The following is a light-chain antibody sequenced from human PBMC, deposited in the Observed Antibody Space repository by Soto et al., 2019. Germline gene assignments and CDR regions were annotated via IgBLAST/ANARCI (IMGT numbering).Light chain of an antibody. CDR2: GAS. CDR1: QNIINN. J-gene: IGKJ1*01. V-gene: IGKV3-15*01. CDR3: EQYNDWPPWT. Sequence: EIVLTQSPATLSVSPGERATLSCRASQNIINNLAWYQQKPGQAPRLLIYGASTRATGIPARFSGSGSGTEFTLTISSLQSEDFAVYYCEQYNDWPPWTFGQGAKV.